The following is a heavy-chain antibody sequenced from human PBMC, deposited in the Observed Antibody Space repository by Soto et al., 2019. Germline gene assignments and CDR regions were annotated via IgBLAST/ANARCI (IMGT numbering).Heavy chain of an antibody. V-gene: IGHV3-23*01. D-gene: IGHD1-26*01. Sequence: GGSLRLSCAASGFIFSSYNMNWVRQAPGKGLEWVSYISGSGDRTYYADSVKGRFTISRDNSKNTLYLQMNSLRAEDTAVYYCASGRGRYFYYGMDVWGQGTTVTVSS. CDR2: ISGSGDRT. CDR3: ASGRGRYFYYGMDV. CDR1: GFIFSSYN. J-gene: IGHJ6*02.